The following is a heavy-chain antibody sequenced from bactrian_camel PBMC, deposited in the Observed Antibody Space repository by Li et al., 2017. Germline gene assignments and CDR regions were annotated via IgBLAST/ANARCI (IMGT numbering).Heavy chain of an antibody. CDR3: AAQYSGYAYTGPFGY. D-gene: IGHD2*01. V-gene: IGHV3-2*01. CDR2: IYTDGGST. J-gene: IGHJ6*01. Sequence: HVQLVESGGGLVQPGGSLRLSCAASGFTFGDFYMSWVRQAPGKGLEWVSSIYTDGGSTYYADSVKGRFTISKDNAKNTVYLQMNSLKSEDTALYYCAAQYSGYAYTGPFGYWGQGTQVTVS. CDR1: GFTFGDFY.